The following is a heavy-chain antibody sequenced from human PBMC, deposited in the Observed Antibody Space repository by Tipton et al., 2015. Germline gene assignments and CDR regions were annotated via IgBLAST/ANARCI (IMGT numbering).Heavy chain of an antibody. CDR3: VSHLRQSGAYDCDY. D-gene: IGHD5-12*01. J-gene: IGHJ4*02. CDR2: ITPYVNIA. CDR1: GGSFSTFN. V-gene: IGHV1-69*09. Sequence: QLVQSGAEVKKPGSSVKVSCKTSGGSFSTFNINWVRQAPGQGLEWMGQITPYVNIAVYAHNIQGRAIITADQSTKTAYFELSNLRSEDTAIYYCVSHLRQSGAYDCDYWGQGTLVIVSS.